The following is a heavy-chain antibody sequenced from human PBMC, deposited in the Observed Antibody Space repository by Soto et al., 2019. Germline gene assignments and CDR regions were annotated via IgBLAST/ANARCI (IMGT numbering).Heavy chain of an antibody. Sequence: QVQLQESGPGLVKPSETLSLTCTVSGGSISSYYWSWIRQPPGKGLEWIGYIYYSGSTNYNPSLKSRVTISVDTSNNQCSLKLSSVTAADTAVYYCARKDSSGYYYFDYWGQGTLVTVSS. CDR3: ARKDSSGYYYFDY. D-gene: IGHD3-22*01. J-gene: IGHJ4*02. V-gene: IGHV4-59*01. CDR1: GGSISSYY. CDR2: IYYSGST.